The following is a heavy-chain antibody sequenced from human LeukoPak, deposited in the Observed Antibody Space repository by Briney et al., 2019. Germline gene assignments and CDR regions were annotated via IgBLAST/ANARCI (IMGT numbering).Heavy chain of an antibody. J-gene: IGHJ2*01. CDR2: ISPYNGNT. D-gene: IGHD2/OR15-2a*01. Sequence: GALVKVSCKASGYTFSSYAISWVRQAPGQGLEWMGWISPYNGNTNSAQRFQGRVTMTTDTSTSAAYMELTSLRPDDTAVYCCARDNTWYFDLWGRGTLVTVSS. CDR3: ARDNTWYFDL. CDR1: GYTFSSYA. V-gene: IGHV1-18*01.